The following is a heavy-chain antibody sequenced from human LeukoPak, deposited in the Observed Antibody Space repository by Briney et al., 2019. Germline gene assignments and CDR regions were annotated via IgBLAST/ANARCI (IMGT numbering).Heavy chain of an antibody. CDR1: GFTFSNYA. J-gene: IGHJ5*02. V-gene: IGHV3-23*01. Sequence: GGSLRLSCAGSGFTFSNYALTWVRQAPGKGLEWVSSISTTVTNTYYADSVKGRFTISRDNSNNTVYLQMNSLTAEDTALYYCTKRAEFGGFDPWGQGTLVTVSS. CDR3: TKRAEFGGFDP. CDR2: ISTTVTNT. D-gene: IGHD3-10*01.